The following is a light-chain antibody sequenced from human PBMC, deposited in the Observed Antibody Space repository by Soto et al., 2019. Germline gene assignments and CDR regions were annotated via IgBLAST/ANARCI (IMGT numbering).Light chain of an antibody. CDR3: QEHNSYIPT. V-gene: IGKV1-5*03. Sequence: QMTQSPSSLSATIGDRVTIXXRASQSIGGWLAWYQQKPGKAPKLXIYEASVLQNGVPSRFSGSGAGTEFTLAISSLQPDDFATYYCQEHNSYIPTFGPGTKVDIK. CDR1: QSIGGW. J-gene: IGKJ1*01. CDR2: EAS.